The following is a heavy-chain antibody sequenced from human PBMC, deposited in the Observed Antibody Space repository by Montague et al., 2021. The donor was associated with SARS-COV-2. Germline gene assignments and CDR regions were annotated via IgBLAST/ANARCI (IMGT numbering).Heavy chain of an antibody. D-gene: IGHD3-9*01. CDR3: ARSHYDILTGYYTVFDY. Sequence: PALVKPTQTLTLTSTFSGFSLSTSGMCVSWIRQPPGKALEWLALIDWDDDKYYSTSLKTRLTISKDTSKNQVVLTMTNMDPVDTATYYCARSHYDILTGYYTVFDYWGQGTLVTVSS. V-gene: IGHV2-70*01. CDR1: GFSLSTSGMC. J-gene: IGHJ4*02. CDR2: IDWDDDK.